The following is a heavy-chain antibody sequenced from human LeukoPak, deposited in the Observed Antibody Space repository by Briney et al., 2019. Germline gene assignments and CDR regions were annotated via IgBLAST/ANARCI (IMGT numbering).Heavy chain of an antibody. CDR1: GFTFSSYS. V-gene: IGHV3-21*01. CDR3: ARDKYGDYVIDY. CDR2: ISGSSSYI. Sequence: GGSLRLSCAASGFTFSSYSMNWVRQAPGKGLEWVSSISGSSSYIYYADSVKGRFTISRDNAKNSLYLQMNSLRAEDTAVYYCARDKYGDYVIDYWGQGTLVTVSS. D-gene: IGHD4-17*01. J-gene: IGHJ4*02.